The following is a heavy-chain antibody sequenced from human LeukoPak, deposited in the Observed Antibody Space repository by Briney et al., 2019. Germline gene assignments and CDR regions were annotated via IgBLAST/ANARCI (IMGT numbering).Heavy chain of an antibody. D-gene: IGHD3-22*01. V-gene: IGHV3-66*01. J-gene: IGHJ6*02. Sequence: GGSLRLSCAASGFTVSSNYMSWVRQAPGKGLEWVSVIYSGGSTYYADSVKGRFTISRDNSKNTLYLQMNSLRAEDTAVYYCAKEIRITMIVVHPDVWGQGTTVTVFS. CDR2: IYSGGST. CDR3: AKEIRITMIVVHPDV. CDR1: GFTVSSNY.